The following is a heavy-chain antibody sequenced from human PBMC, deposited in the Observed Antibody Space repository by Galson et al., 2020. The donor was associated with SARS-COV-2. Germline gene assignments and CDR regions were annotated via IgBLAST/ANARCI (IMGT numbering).Heavy chain of an antibody. Sequence: SETLSLTCTVSGVSISDSSYYWAWIRKSPGKGLECIGSIYYSGSTNYNPSLESRVTISIDTSKNHFSLKVKSLTAADTAVYYGARGSGSYYYFHHWGQGTLVTVSS. CDR1: GVSISDSSYY. J-gene: IGHJ1*01. CDR2: IYYSGST. D-gene: IGHD3-10*01. V-gene: IGHV4-39*02. CDR3: ARGSGSYYYFHH.